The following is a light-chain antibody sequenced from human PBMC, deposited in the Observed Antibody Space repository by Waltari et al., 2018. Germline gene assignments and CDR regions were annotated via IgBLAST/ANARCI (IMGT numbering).Light chain of an antibody. Sequence: DIVMTQSPDSLAASLGERATSSCTSSQSILYHYKDKNYLAWYQPKPGQPPKLLIYWASTRESGVPDLFSGSGYGTDFTLTISSLQAEDVAVYYCQQYYSRRTFGQGTKVEIK. J-gene: IGKJ1*01. CDR2: WAS. CDR1: QSILYHYKDKNY. V-gene: IGKV4-1*01. CDR3: QQYYSRRT.